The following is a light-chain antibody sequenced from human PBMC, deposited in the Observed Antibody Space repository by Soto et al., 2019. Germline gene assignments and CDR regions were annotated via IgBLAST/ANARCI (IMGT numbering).Light chain of an antibody. CDR1: QCVSSY. V-gene: IGKV3-11*01. CDR3: QQRSNWPPVFT. CDR2: DAS. Sequence: EIVLTQSPATLSLSPGERATLSCRASQCVSSYLAWYQQKPGQAPRLLIYDASNRATGIPARFSGSGSGTDFTLTSSSLDPEDFAVYYCQQRSNWPPVFTFGPGTKVDIK. J-gene: IGKJ3*01.